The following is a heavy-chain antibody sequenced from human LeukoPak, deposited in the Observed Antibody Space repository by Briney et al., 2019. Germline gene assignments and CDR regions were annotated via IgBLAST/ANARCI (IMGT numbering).Heavy chain of an antibody. CDR3: ATRLWFGELYFQH. Sequence: PLETLPLTCTVSGGSISSGGYYWSWIRQHPGKGLEWIGYIYYSGSTYYNPSLKSRVTISVDTSKNQFSLKLSSVTAADTAVYYCATRLWFGELYFQHWGQGTLVTVSS. CDR2: IYYSGST. J-gene: IGHJ1*01. V-gene: IGHV4-31*03. D-gene: IGHD3-10*01. CDR1: GGSISSGGYY.